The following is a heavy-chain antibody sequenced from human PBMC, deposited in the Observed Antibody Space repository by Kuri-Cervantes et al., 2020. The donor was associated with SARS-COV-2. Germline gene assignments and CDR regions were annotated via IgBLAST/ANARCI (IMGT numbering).Heavy chain of an antibody. CDR2: IHYSGST. D-gene: IGHD3-3*01. V-gene: IGHV4-30-4*08. J-gene: IGHJ4*02. CDR3: ARHGTGYDFWSGYYGEDY. Sequence: SCTVSGGSISSGDYYWSWIRQPPGKGPEWIGYIHYSGSTYYNPSLKSRVTMSVDTSKNQFSLKLSSVTAADTAVYYCARHGTGYDFWSGYYGEDYWGQGTLVTVSS. CDR1: GGSISSGDYY.